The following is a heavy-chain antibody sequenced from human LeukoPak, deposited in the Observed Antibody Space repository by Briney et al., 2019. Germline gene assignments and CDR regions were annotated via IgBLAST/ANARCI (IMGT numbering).Heavy chain of an antibody. CDR3: AKDLLERLSVDY. CDR1: GFTFSNYA. Sequence: PGGSLRLSCAASGFTFSNYAMRWVRQAPGKGLEWVSGISGSGDSTYYADSVKGRFTISRDNSKNTLYLQMNSLRAEDTAVYYCAKDLLERLSVDYWGQGTLVTVSS. V-gene: IGHV3-23*01. CDR2: ISGSGDST. D-gene: IGHD1-1*01. J-gene: IGHJ4*02.